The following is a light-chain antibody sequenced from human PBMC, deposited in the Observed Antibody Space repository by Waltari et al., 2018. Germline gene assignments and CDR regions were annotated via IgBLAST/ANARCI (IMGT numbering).Light chain of an antibody. Sequence: DIQMTQSPSSLSASVGDRVTITCRASEDINDKLNWYQQEPGKAPKRLIYAASTLQSGVPLRFSGSGSGTVFTLTIGSLQPEDFATYYCLQYYRAPYSFGQGTKVEIK. CDR1: EDINDK. V-gene: IGKV1-17*01. CDR2: AAS. CDR3: LQYYRAPYS. J-gene: IGKJ2*03.